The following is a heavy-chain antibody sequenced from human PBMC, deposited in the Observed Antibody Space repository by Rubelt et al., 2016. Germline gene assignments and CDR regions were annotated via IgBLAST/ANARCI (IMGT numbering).Heavy chain of an antibody. V-gene: IGHV3-48*01. Sequence: EVQLVESGGGLVQPGGSLRLSCAASGFTFSSYSMNWVRQAPGKGLEWVSYISSSSSTIDYADSVKGRFTISRDNAKYSLYLQMKSLRAEDTAVYYCARVRMDYGDSLDYWGQGTLVTVSS. CDR3: ARVRMDYGDSLDY. J-gene: IGHJ4*02. CDR1: GFTFSSYS. D-gene: IGHD4-17*01. CDR2: ISSSSSTI.